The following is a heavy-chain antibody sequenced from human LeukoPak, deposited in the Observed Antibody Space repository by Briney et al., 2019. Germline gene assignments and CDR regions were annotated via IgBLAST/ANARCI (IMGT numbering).Heavy chain of an antibody. D-gene: IGHD6-19*01. CDR1: GFTFSSYA. CDR2: ISGSGGST. J-gene: IGHJ4*02. V-gene: IGHV3-23*01. Sequence: GGSLRLSCAASGFTFSSYAMSWVRQAPGKGLEWVSVISGSGGSTYYADSVKGRFTISRDNSKNTLYLQMNRLRADDTAVYYCANSLAVTGLFDYWGQGTLVTVSS. CDR3: ANSLAVTGLFDY.